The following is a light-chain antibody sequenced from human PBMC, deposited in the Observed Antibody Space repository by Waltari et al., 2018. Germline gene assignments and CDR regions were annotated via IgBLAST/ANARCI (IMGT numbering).Light chain of an antibody. J-gene: IGLJ2*01. CDR2: EAT. CDR1: SIVAGHCNL. V-gene: IGLV2-23*01. Sequence: QSALPQPASVSDSPGHSIPIPCTGISIVAGHCNLVSWYQQHPGKAPKLLIYEATKRPSGVSDRFSGSKSGNTASLTISGLHTEDEAHYYCCSYAGDNSLIFGGGTKVTVL. CDR3: CSYAGDNSLI.